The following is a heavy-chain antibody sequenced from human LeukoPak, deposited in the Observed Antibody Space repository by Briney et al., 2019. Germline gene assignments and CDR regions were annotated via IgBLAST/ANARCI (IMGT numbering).Heavy chain of an antibody. Sequence: PGGSLRLSCAASGFTFSSYWMLWVRQAPGKGLVWVSRINSDGSSTTYADSVKGRFTISRDNAKNTLYLQMNSLRAEDTAVYYCARLYSSSLGLDYWGQGTLVTVSS. V-gene: IGHV3-74*01. D-gene: IGHD6-6*01. CDR3: ARLYSSSLGLDY. CDR2: INSDGSST. J-gene: IGHJ4*02. CDR1: GFTFSSYW.